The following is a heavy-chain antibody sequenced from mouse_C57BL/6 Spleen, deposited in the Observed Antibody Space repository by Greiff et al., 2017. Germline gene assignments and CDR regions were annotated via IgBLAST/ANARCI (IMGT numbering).Heavy chain of an antibody. CDR3: ARSCGLYALDY. CDR2: INPNNGGT. J-gene: IGHJ2*01. CDR1: GYTFTDYN. V-gene: IGHV1-22*01. Sequence: VQLQQSGPELVKPGASVKMSCKASGYTFTDYNMHWVKQSHGKSLEWIGYINPNNGGTSYNQKFKGKAALTVDKSSSTAYMGLRSLTSEDSAVYYCARSCGLYALDYWGQGTALTVSS. D-gene: IGHD2-14*01.